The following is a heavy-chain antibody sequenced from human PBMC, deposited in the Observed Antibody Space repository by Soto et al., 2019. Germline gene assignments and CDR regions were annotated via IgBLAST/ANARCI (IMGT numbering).Heavy chain of an antibody. CDR1: GFTMTTYA. J-gene: IGHJ6*02. Sequence: PGGSLRLSCAASGFTMTTYAVHWVRQAPGKGLEWVAVISFDGSNKYYAESVKGRFSISRDSSKNTLYLQMNSLRPEDTAVYYCARGAVLYYYDSSDPDIYGMDVWGQGTTVTVSS. D-gene: IGHD3-22*01. V-gene: IGHV3-30-3*01. CDR3: ARGAVLYYYDSSDPDIYGMDV. CDR2: ISFDGSNK.